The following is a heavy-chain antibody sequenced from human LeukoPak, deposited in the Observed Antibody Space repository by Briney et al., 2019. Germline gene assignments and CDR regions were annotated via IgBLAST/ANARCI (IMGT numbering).Heavy chain of an antibody. Sequence: ASETLSLTCTVSGGSISSTNYYWGWIRQPPGKGLEWIGSIYYSGSTYYNPSLKSRVTISVDTSKKQFSLKLSSVTAADTAVYDGSARGAFDIWGQGTMVTVSS. J-gene: IGHJ3*02. CDR2: IYYSGST. CDR1: GGSISSTNYY. CDR3: SARGAFDI. V-gene: IGHV4-39*07. D-gene: IGHD3-22*01.